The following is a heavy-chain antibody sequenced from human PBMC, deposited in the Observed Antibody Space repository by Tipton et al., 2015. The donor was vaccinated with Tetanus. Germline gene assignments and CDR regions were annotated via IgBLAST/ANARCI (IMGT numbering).Heavy chain of an antibody. Sequence: TLSLTCTVSGGSFSLYYWNWVRQSPGKGLEWIGEICHSGSSSYSPSLKSRVTISVDTSKNQFSLRLRSVAAADTAVYYCARGGRDAYNNPLGAFDVWGRGTTVTVSS. D-gene: IGHD5-24*01. CDR3: ARGGRDAYNNPLGAFDV. CDR2: ICHSGSS. CDR1: GGSFSLYY. V-gene: IGHV4-34*01. J-gene: IGHJ3*01.